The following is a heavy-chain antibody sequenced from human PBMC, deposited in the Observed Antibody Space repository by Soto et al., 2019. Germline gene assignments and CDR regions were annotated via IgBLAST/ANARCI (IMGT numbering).Heavy chain of an antibody. V-gene: IGHV4-61*01. CDR2: IYYSGST. Sequence: SETLSLTCTVSGGSVSSGSYYWSWIRQPPGKGLEWIGYIYYSGSTNYNPSLKSRVTISVDTSKNQFSLKLSSVTAADTAVYYCARVGDYCGQGTLVTVSS. D-gene: IGHD3-16*01. CDR1: GGSVSSGSYY. CDR3: ARVGDY. J-gene: IGHJ4*02.